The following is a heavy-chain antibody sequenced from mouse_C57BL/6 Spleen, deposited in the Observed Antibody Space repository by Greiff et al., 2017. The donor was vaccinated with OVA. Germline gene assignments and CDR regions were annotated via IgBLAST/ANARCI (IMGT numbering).Heavy chain of an antibody. D-gene: IGHD2-10*02. V-gene: IGHV1-69*01. J-gene: IGHJ2*01. CDR1: GYTFTSYW. Sequence: VQLQQPGAELVMPGASVKLSCKASGYTFTSYWMHWVKQRPGQGLEWIGEIDPSDSYTNYNQKFKGKSTLTVDKSSSTAYMQLSSLTSEDSAVYYCARSGYGLDYWGQGTTLTVSS. CDR3: ARSGYGLDY. CDR2: IDPSDSYT.